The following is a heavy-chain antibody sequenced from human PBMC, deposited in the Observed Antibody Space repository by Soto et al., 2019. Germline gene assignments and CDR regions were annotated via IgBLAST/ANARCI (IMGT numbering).Heavy chain of an antibody. CDR2: ILNDGSAD. V-gene: IGHV3-33*01. J-gene: IGHJ3*01. CDR1: GFTFSNYG. CDR3: VRDDDFGPNALDL. Sequence: QMQLVESGGGVVQPGRSLRLSCAASGFTFSNYGMHWVRQAPGKGLEWVSLILNDGSADFYRDSVKGRFTISRDNSRNSLYLQMNSLRDDDTALYYCVRDDDFGPNALDLWGQGTMVSVSS. D-gene: IGHD1-1*01.